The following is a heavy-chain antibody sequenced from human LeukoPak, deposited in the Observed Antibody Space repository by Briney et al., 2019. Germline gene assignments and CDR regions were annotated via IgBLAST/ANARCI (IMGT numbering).Heavy chain of an antibody. CDR2: IYYSGST. V-gene: IGHV4-39*01. Sequence: SETLSLTCTVSGGSISSNSYYWGWIRQPPGKGLEWIGSIYYSGSTYYNPSLKSRVTISVDTSKNQFSLKLSSVTAADTAVYYCARPGDCSSTSCFSFDYWGQGTLVTFSS. CDR3: ARPGDCSSTSCFSFDY. CDR1: GGSISSNSYY. J-gene: IGHJ4*02. D-gene: IGHD2-2*01.